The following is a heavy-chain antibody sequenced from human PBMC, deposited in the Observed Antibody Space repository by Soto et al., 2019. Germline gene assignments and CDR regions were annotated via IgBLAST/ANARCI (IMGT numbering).Heavy chain of an antibody. CDR1: GGSFSGYY. CDR3: ARGLRYCSGGSCYSRYFQH. Sequence: QVQLQQWGAGLLKPSETLSLTCAVYGGSFSGYYWSWIRQPPGKGLEWIGEINHSGSTNYNPALKSRVTISVDTSKNQFSLQLSSVTAADTAVYYCARGLRYCSGGSCYSRYFQHWGQGTLVTVSS. D-gene: IGHD2-15*01. V-gene: IGHV4-34*01. J-gene: IGHJ1*01. CDR2: INHSGST.